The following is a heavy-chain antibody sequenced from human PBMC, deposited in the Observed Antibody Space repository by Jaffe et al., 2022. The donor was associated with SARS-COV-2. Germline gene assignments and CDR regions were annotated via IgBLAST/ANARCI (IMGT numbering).Heavy chain of an antibody. J-gene: IGHJ4*02. Sequence: QVQLVESGGGVVQPGRSLRLSCAASGFTFSSYAMHWVRQAPGKGLEWVAVISYDGSNKYYADSVKGRFTISRDNSKNTLYLQMNSLRAEDTAVYYCARNHPITFGGVIANPDYWGQGTLVTVSS. CDR1: GFTFSSYA. CDR3: ARNHPITFGGVIANPDY. D-gene: IGHD3-16*02. V-gene: IGHV3-30-3*01. CDR2: ISYDGSNK.